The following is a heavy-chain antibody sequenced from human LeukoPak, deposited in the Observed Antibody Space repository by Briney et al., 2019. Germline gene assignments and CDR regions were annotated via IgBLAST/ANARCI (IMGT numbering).Heavy chain of an antibody. Sequence: SVKVSCKASGGTFSSYAISWVRQAPGQGLEWMGGIIPIFGTANYAQKFQGRVTITADESTSTAYMELSSLRSEDTAVYYCARGPKYDYAWGSGFDYWGQGTLVTVSS. CDR3: ARGPKYDYAWGSGFDY. V-gene: IGHV1-69*13. CDR2: IIPIFGTA. CDR1: GGTFSSYA. D-gene: IGHD3-16*01. J-gene: IGHJ4*02.